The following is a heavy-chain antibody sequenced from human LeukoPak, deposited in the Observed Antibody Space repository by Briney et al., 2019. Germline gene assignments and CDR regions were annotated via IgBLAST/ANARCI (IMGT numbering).Heavy chain of an antibody. J-gene: IGHJ3*02. D-gene: IGHD3-10*01. CDR2: IGSSSSYI. CDR1: GFTFSSYS. Sequence: GGSLRLSCAASGFTFSSYSMNWVRQAPGKGLEWVSSIGSSSSYIYYADSVKGRFTISRDNAKNSLYLQMNSLRAEDTAVYYCARDSVFEDAFDIWGQGTMFTVSS. V-gene: IGHV3-21*01. CDR3: ARDSVFEDAFDI.